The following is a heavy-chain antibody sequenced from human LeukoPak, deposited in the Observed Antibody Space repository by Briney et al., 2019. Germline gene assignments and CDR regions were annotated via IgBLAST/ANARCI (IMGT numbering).Heavy chain of an antibody. CDR2: ISAYNGNT. CDR1: GHTFTSYG. CDR3: ASTWGDYGDFFFDY. J-gene: IGHJ4*02. Sequence: GASVKVSCKASGHTFTSYGISWVRQAPGQGLEWMGWISAYNGNTNYAQKLQGRVTMTTDTSTSTAYMELRSLRSDDTAVYYCASTWGDYGDFFFDYWGQGTLVTVSS. V-gene: IGHV1-18*01. D-gene: IGHD4-17*01.